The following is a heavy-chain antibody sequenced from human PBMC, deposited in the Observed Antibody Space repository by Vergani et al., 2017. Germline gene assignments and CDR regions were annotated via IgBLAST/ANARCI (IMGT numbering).Heavy chain of an antibody. Sequence: EVQLVQSGAEVKKPGATVKISCKASGYTFTDYYMHWVRQAPEKGLEWMGGFDPEHGEVTFAHHSQGRVTMTEDRTPDTAYMELSSLRPEDTALYYCAIVTDYYHCSGYCLDYWGQGTLVTVSS. J-gene: IGHJ4*02. V-gene: IGHV1-69-2*01. D-gene: IGHD3-22*01. CDR2: FDPEHGEV. CDR3: AIVTDYYHCSGYCLDY. CDR1: GYTFTDYY.